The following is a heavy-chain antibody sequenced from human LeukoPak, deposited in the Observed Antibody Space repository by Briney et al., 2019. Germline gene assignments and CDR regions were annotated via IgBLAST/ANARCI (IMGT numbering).Heavy chain of an antibody. V-gene: IGHV4-39*07. Sequence: RPSETLSLTCTVSGDSFSSVTDYWAWIRQPPGKGLEWIASGVYSGGTYYNPSLESRVAISADMSKNQFSLKLTSVTGADTAVYYCAGERGEEYSSGWYKRNYFDNWGQGIRVTVSS. D-gene: IGHD6-19*01. CDR2: GVYSGGT. CDR3: AGERGEEYSSGWYKRNYFDN. CDR1: GDSFSSVTDY. J-gene: IGHJ4*02.